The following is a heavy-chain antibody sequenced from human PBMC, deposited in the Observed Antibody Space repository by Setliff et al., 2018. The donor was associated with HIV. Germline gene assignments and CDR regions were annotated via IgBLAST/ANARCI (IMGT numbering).Heavy chain of an antibody. D-gene: IGHD6-6*01. CDR3: VRGVSPSI. CDR2: ISSQDYT. J-gene: IGHJ4*02. Sequence: GGSLRLSCTASGSTFSGFYMNWVRQAPGKGLEWVSFISSQDYTDYADFVKGRFTISRDNSKNSLYLQMNSLTSEDTAMYYCVRGVSPSIWGLGTLVNVS. V-gene: IGHV3-11*05. CDR1: GSTFSGFY.